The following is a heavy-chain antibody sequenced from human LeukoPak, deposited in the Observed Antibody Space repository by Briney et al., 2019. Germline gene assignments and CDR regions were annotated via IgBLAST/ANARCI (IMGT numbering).Heavy chain of an antibody. Sequence: ASVKVSCKASGGTFSSYAISWVRQAPGQGLEWMGRIIPILGIANYAQKFQGRVTITTDESTSTAYMELSSLRSEDTAVYYCARDRPLDDAFDIWGQGTMVTVSS. J-gene: IGHJ3*02. CDR3: ARDRPLDDAFDI. V-gene: IGHV1-69*04. CDR1: GGTFSSYA. D-gene: IGHD1-1*01. CDR2: IIPILGIA.